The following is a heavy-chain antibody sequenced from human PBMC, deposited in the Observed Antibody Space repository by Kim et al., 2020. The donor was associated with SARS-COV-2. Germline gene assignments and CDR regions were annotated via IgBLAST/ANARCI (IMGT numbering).Heavy chain of an antibody. J-gene: IGHJ4*02. CDR1: EFTFSNFW. V-gene: IGHV3-74*01. Sequence: GGSLRLSCAASEFTFSNFWMHWVRQAPGKGLVWVSRLRWDGGGATYAGSVKGRFTISSDNAQNTLYLQMNSLRAEDTAVYYCARSRGSNLPFDFWGQGTLVTVSS. D-gene: IGHD3-10*01. CDR2: LRWDGGGA. CDR3: ARSRGSNLPFDF.